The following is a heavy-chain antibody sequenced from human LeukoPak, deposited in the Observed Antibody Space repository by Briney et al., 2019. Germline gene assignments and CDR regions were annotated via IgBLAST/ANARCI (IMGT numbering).Heavy chain of an antibody. V-gene: IGHV4-39*01. CDR1: GGSFSSYY. J-gene: IGHJ4*02. CDR3: ARGMTTVTPFDY. Sequence: PSETLSLTCAVYGGSFSSYYWGWIRQPPGKGLEWIGSIYYSGSTYYNPSLKSRVTISVDTSKNQFSLKLSSVTAADTAVYYCARGMTTVTPFDYWGQGTLVTVSS. CDR2: IYYSGST. D-gene: IGHD4-17*01.